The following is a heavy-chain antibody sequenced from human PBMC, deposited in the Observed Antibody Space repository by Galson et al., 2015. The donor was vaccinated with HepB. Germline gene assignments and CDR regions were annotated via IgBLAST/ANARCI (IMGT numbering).Heavy chain of an antibody. CDR1: GYIFTTYY. D-gene: IGHD4-23*01. CDR2: INPNGSDT. CDR3: ARVYGGQRLDAMDV. Sequence: SVKVSCKASGYIFTTYYMHWVRQAPGQGLEWMGIINPNGSDTRYAQKLQGRVTMTRDTSTSTAYMELSSLRSEDTAVYYCARVYGGQRLDAMDVWGQGTTVTVS. J-gene: IGHJ6*02. V-gene: IGHV1-46*04.